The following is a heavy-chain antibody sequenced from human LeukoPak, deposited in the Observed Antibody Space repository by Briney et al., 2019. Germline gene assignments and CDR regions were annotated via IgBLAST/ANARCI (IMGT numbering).Heavy chain of an antibody. J-gene: IGHJ4*02. Sequence: PGGSLRLSCAASGFSFTSSWMTWVRQAPGKGLEWVANISPDGSVKNHVASVKGRLTISRDNAKTTLYLQMNSLNAEDTAVYYCARDLNWGDFDYWGQGTLVTVSS. CDR2: ISPDGSVK. D-gene: IGHD7-27*01. CDR1: GFSFTSSW. V-gene: IGHV3-7*01. CDR3: ARDLNWGDFDY.